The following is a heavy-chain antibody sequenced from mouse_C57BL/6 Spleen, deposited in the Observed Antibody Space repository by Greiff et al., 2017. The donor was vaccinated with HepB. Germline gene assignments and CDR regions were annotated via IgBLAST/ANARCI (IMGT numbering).Heavy chain of an antibody. CDR1: GYTFTSYW. J-gene: IGHJ4*01. CDR3: ASASYYTCAMDY. Sequence: VQLQQPGAELVKPGASVKLSCKASGYTFTSYWMHWVKQRPGQGLEWIGMIHPNSGSTNYNEKFKGKATLTVDKSSSTAYMQLSSLTSEDSAVYYSASASYYTCAMDYWGQGTSVTVSS. V-gene: IGHV1-64*01. D-gene: IGHD2-12*01. CDR2: IHPNSGST.